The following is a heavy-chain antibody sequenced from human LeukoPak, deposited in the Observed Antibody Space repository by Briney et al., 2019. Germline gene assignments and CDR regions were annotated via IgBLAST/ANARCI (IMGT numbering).Heavy chain of an antibody. CDR3: ARGGYPRYFDY. J-gene: IGHJ4*02. CDR1: GGSISSGGYS. Sequence: SQTLSLTCAVSGGSISSGGYSWSWIRQPPGKGLEWIGYIYHSGSTYYNPSLKSRVTISVDRSKNQFSLKLSSVTAADTAVYYCARGGYPRYFDYWGQGTLATVSS. CDR2: IYHSGST. D-gene: IGHD3-10*01. V-gene: IGHV4-30-2*01.